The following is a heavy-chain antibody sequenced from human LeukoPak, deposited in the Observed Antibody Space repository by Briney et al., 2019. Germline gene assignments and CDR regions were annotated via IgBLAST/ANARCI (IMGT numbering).Heavy chain of an antibody. V-gene: IGHV3-9*01. D-gene: IGHD2-2*01. J-gene: IGHJ5*02. Sequence: GGSLRLSCAASGFTFDDYAMHWVRQAPGKGLEWVSGISWNSGSIGYADSVKGRFTISRDKAKYSLYLQMNSLRAEDTALYYCAKAPYQLLMYNWFDPWGQGTLVTVSS. CDR2: ISWNSGSI. CDR3: AKAPYQLLMYNWFDP. CDR1: GFTFDDYA.